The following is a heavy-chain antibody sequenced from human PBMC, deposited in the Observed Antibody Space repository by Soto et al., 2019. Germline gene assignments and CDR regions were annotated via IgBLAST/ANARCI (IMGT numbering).Heavy chain of an antibody. J-gene: IGHJ4*02. CDR2: IKSDNNGGTT. Sequence: EVQLVDSGGGLVEPGGSLRLSCAASGFTFTYAWLNWVRQAPGKGLEWVGRIKSDNNGGTTDYAAPVKDRLTISRDDSENTVYLQINSLKTEDTAGYDCAADFPAWGANACDYWGQGTLVTGSS. CDR3: AADFPAWGANACDY. CDR1: GFTFTYAW. D-gene: IGHD3-16*01. V-gene: IGHV3-15*07.